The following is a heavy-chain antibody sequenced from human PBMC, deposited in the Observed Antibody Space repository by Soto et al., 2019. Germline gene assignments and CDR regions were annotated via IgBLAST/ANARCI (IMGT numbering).Heavy chain of an antibody. CDR2: IDPSDSQT. CDR1: GYSFAGYW. D-gene: IGHD3-22*01. V-gene: IGHV5-10-1*01. CDR3: ARQIDDSDTSPNFQYYLYT. Sequence: GESLKISCKGSGYSFAGYWITWVRQKPGKGLEWMGRIDPSDSQTYYSPSFRGHVTISVTKSITTVFLQWSSLRASDTAMYYCARQIDDSDTSPNFQYYLYTRGQETPFTVSS. J-gene: IGHJ4*02.